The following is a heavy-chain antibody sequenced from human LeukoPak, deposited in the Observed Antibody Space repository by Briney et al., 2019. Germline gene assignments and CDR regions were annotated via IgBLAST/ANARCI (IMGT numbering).Heavy chain of an antibody. CDR1: GYTFTSYY. CDR3: ARSNKGDGSGSYYYFDY. J-gene: IGHJ4*02. D-gene: IGHD3-10*01. CDR2: INPSGGST. Sequence: ASVKVSCKASGYTFTSYYMHWVRQAPGQGLEWMGIINPSGGSTSYAQKFQGRVTMTRDTSTSTVYMELSSLRSEDTAVYYCARSNKGDGSGSYYYFDYWGQGTLVTVSS. V-gene: IGHV1-46*03.